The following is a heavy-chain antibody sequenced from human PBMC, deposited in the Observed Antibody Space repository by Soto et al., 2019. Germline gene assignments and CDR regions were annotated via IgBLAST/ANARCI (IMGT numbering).Heavy chain of an antibody. CDR3: ARGGSLYWYFDL. D-gene: IGHD1-26*01. V-gene: IGHV1-3*01. J-gene: IGHJ2*01. CDR1: GYTFTSYA. Sequence: QVQLVQSGAEVKKPGASVKVSCKASGYTFTSYAMHRVRQAPGQRLEWMGWINAGNGNTKYSQKFQGRVTMTRDTSASTADMELRSLRSEDTAVYYCARGGSLYWYFDLWGRGTLVTVSS. CDR2: INAGNGNT.